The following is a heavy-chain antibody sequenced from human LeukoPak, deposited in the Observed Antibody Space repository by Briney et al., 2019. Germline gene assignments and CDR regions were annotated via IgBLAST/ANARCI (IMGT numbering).Heavy chain of an antibody. Sequence: SQTLSLTCAISGDSVSSNSAAWNWIRQSPSRGLEWLKRTYYRSKWYNDYAVSVKSRITINPDTSKNQFSLQLNSVTPEDTAVYYCARDRGYSSGWYEWVDAFDIWGQGTMVTVSS. J-gene: IGHJ3*02. D-gene: IGHD6-19*01. V-gene: IGHV6-1*01. CDR3: ARDRGYSSGWYEWVDAFDI. CDR2: TYYRSKWYN. CDR1: GDSVSSNSAA.